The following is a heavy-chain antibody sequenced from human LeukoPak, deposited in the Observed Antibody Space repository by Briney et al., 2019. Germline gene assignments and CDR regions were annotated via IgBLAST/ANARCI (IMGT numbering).Heavy chain of an antibody. V-gene: IGHV1-69*13. Sequence: SVKVSCKASGGTFSSYAISWVRQAPRQGLEWMGGIIPIFVTANYEQKFQGRVTITADEYTSTGYMELSSLRSEDTAVYYCARGPLRYFGWLSSGGWFDPWGQGTLVTVSS. D-gene: IGHD3-9*01. CDR1: GGTFSSYA. CDR3: ARGPLRYFGWLSSGGWFDP. J-gene: IGHJ5*02. CDR2: IIPIFVTA.